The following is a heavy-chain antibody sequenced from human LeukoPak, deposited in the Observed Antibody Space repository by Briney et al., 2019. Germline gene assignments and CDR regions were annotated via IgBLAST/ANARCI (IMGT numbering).Heavy chain of an antibody. V-gene: IGHV4-61*02. D-gene: IGHD3-10*01. CDR2: IYSRGST. Sequence: SETLSLTCTVSGGSISSGNYYLNWIRQPAGKGLEWIGRIYSRGSTNYNPSLKSRVTISVDTSKNQFSLKLTSVTAADTAVYYCARKGEHYYDSGKLWPAWFDLWGQGTLVTVSS. J-gene: IGHJ5*02. CDR1: GGSISSGNYY. CDR3: ARKGEHYYDSGKLWPAWFDL.